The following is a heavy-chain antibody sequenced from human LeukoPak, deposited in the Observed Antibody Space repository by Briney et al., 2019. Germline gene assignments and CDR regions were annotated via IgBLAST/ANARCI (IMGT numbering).Heavy chain of an antibody. J-gene: IGHJ6*02. D-gene: IGHD2-15*01. Sequence: ASVKVSCKASGYTFTSYDINWVRQATGQGLEWMGWMNPNSGNTGYAQKFQGRVTMTRNTSISTAYMELSSLRSEDTAVYYCARVQEVAVAATLYYYGMDVWGQGTTVTVSS. CDR2: MNPNSGNT. CDR3: ARVQEVAVAATLYYYGMDV. CDR1: GYTFTSYD. V-gene: IGHV1-8*01.